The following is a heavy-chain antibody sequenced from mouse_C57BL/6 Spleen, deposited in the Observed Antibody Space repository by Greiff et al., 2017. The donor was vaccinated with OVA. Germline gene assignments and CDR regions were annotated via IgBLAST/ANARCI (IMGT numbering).Heavy chain of an antibody. V-gene: IGHV1-82*01. CDR2: IYPGDGDT. D-gene: IGHD2-5*01. CDR1: GYAFSSSW. J-gene: IGHJ2*01. Sequence: QVQLQQSGPELVKPGASVKISCKASGYAFSSSWMNWVKQRPGKGLEWIGRIYPGDGDTNYNGKFKGKATLTADKSSSTAYMQLSSLTSEDSAVYCGARSIYRNYDFDDWGQGTTLTVSS. CDR3: ARSIYRNYDFDD.